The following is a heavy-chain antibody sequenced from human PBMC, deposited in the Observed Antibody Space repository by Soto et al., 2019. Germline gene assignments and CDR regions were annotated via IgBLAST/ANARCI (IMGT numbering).Heavy chain of an antibody. D-gene: IGHD6-13*01. Sequence: ASVKVSCKASGYAFTSYGISWVRQAPGQGLEWMGWISAYNANTNYAQKLQGRVTMTTDTSTSTAYIELRSLKSDDTAVYYCARADSSSWSYWFDPWGQGTLVTVSS. CDR2: ISAYNANT. J-gene: IGHJ5*02. CDR3: ARADSSSWSYWFDP. V-gene: IGHV1-18*01. CDR1: GYAFTSYG.